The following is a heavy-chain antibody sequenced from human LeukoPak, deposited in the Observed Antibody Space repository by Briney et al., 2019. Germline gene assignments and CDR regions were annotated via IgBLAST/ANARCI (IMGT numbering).Heavy chain of an antibody. Sequence: AGGSLRLSCAASGFTFSSYSMNWVRQAPGKGLEWVSSISSSSSYIYYADSVKGRFTISRDNAKNSLYLQMNSLRAEDTAVYYCARDRGGITGTTGAFDIWGQGTMVTVSS. V-gene: IGHV3-21*01. CDR2: ISSSSSYI. D-gene: IGHD1-7*01. J-gene: IGHJ3*02. CDR3: ARDRGGITGTTGAFDI. CDR1: GFTFSSYS.